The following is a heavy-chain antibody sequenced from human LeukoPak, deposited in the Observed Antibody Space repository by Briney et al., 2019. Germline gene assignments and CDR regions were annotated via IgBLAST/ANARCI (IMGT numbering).Heavy chain of an antibody. CDR2: ISGNGYTT. CDR3: AKDSTTSGSYYGMDV. V-gene: IGHV3-23*01. D-gene: IGHD3-3*01. J-gene: IGHJ6*02. CDR1: GFAFNNYV. Sequence: GGSLRLSCAASGFAFNNYVMTRVRQAPGKGLEWVSSISGNGYTTYYTDSVKGRFTISRDNSRNTLYLQMNSLRAEDTAVYYCAKDSTTSGSYYGMDVWGQGTTVTVSS.